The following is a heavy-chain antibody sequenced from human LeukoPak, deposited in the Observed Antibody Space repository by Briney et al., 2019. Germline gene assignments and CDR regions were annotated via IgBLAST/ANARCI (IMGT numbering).Heavy chain of an antibody. CDR2: IYYRGST. J-gene: IGHJ6*02. CDR3: ARHLGPHYYYYGMDV. Sequence: ASETLSLTCTVSGGSIGNNYWSWSRQPPGKGLEWIAYIYYRGSTFYNPSLKSRVIISSDTSKSQFSLTLSSVTAADTAVYYCARHLGPHYYYYGMDVWGQGTTVTVSS. D-gene: IGHD3-16*01. CDR1: GGSIGNNY. V-gene: IGHV4-59*08.